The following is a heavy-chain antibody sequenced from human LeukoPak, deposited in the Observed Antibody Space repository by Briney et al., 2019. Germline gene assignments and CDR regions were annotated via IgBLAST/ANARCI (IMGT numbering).Heavy chain of an antibody. J-gene: IGHJ4*02. CDR1: GFTLSSYG. CDR2: ISSSGRTT. D-gene: IGHD3-9*01. CDR3: ARETINRLDY. V-gene: IGHV3-48*03. Sequence: PGGSLRLSCAASGFTLSSYGMNWVRHGPGKGLEWVSYISSSGRTTYYADSVKGRFTISRDNAKNSLFLQVNSLRGEDTAVYYCARETINRLDYWGQGTLVTVSS.